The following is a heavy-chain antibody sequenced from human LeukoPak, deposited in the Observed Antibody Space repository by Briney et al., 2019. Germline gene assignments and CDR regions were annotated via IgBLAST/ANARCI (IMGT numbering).Heavy chain of an antibody. D-gene: IGHD3-3*01. CDR2: ISPDSGGT. J-gene: IGHJ4*02. CDR1: GYTFTVYY. V-gene: IGHV1-2*02. CDR3: ARDSIRGVRLLDY. Sequence: ASVKVSCKASGYTFTVYYIHWVRQAPGQGPEWMGWISPDSGGTNYAQKFQGRVTVTGDSSINTAYMELSGLRSDDTAVYYCARDSIRGVRLLDYWGQGTLVTVSS.